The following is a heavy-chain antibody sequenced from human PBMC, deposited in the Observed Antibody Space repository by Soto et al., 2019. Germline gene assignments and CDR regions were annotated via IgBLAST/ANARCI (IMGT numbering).Heavy chain of an antibody. CDR2: ISTSGSYI. V-gene: IGHV3-21*06. CDR1: GFSFSSYN. D-gene: IGHD4-17*01. CDR3: ATIGDRDGFDM. J-gene: IGHJ3*02. Sequence: EVQLVESGGGLVKPAESLRLSCAASGFSFSSYNMKWVRQAPGKGLEWVSSISTSGSYIFYAGSVRGRFTIFGDDAKNSLHLQMNSLRVEDTAVYYCATIGDRDGFDMWGQGTMVIVSS.